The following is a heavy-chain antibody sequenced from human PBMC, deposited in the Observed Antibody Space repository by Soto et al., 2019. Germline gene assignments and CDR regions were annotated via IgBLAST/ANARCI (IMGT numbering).Heavy chain of an antibody. CDR2: IYYSGST. Sequence: SETLSLTCTVSGGSISSYYWSWIRQPPGKGLEWIGYIYYSGSTNYNPSLKSRVTISVDTSKNQFSLKLSSVTAADTAVYYCARMYYDYIWGSYRFDYWGQGTLVTVS. CDR3: ARMYYDYIWGSYRFDY. D-gene: IGHD3-16*02. J-gene: IGHJ4*02. CDR1: GGSISSYY. V-gene: IGHV4-59*01.